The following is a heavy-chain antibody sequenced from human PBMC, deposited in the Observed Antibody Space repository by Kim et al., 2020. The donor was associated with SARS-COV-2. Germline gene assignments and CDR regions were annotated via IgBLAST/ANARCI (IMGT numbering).Heavy chain of an antibody. Sequence: ASVKVSCKASGYTFTDYYLHWVRQAPGQGLEWMGRIHPNNGDTIYGQKFQVRVTLIRDTSISTAYMDLSSLTSDDTVVYYCARQLCCGSGFCSAGLDVWG. D-gene: IGHD5-18*01. V-gene: IGHV1-2*05. CDR2: IHPNNGDT. J-gene: IGHJ6*02. CDR1: GYTFTDYY. CDR3: ARQLCCGSGFCSAGLDV.